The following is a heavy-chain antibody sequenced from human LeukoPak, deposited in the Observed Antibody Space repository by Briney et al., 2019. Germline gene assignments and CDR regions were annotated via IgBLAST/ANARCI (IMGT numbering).Heavy chain of an antibody. D-gene: IGHD3-22*01. CDR1: GGTFSSYA. V-gene: IGHV1-69*05. Sequence: GSSVKVSCKASGGTFSSYAISWVRQAPGQGLEWMGGIIPIFGTANYAQKFQGRVTTTTDESTSTAYMELSSLRSEDTAVYYCARSNYYDSIGFFDYWGQGTLVTVSS. CDR2: IIPIFGTA. CDR3: ARSNYYDSIGFFDY. J-gene: IGHJ4*02.